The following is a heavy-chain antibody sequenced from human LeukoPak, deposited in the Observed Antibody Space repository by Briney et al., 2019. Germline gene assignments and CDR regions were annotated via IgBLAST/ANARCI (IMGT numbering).Heavy chain of an antibody. J-gene: IGHJ4*02. Sequence: GSLKLSCAASGFTISNYWMSWGRQAPGEGVEWVANIKGDGSYKYYVDSVKGRFTISRDNAKSSVYLQMNTLRAEDTAVYYCATSADSSGNDWGQGTLVTVSS. CDR2: IKGDGSYK. CDR3: ATSADSSGND. CDR1: GFTISNYW. D-gene: IGHD3-22*01. V-gene: IGHV3-7*03.